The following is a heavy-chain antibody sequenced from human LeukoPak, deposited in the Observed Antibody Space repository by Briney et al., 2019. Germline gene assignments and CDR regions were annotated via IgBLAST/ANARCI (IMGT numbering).Heavy chain of an antibody. D-gene: IGHD1-26*01. CDR3: ARDSAGIVGVTAWFDP. Sequence: ASVKVSCKASGYTFTSYYMHWVRQAPGQGLEWMGIINPSGGSTSYAQKFQGRVTMTADTSTKTVYMEMRRLRVDDTAVYYCARDSAGIVGVTAWFDPWGQGTLVTVSS. CDR1: GYTFTSYY. CDR2: INPSGGST. V-gene: IGHV1-46*01. J-gene: IGHJ5*02.